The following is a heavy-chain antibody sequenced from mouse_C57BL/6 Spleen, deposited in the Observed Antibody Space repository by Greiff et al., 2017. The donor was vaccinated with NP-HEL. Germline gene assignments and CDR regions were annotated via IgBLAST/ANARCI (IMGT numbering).Heavy chain of an antibody. CDR2: ISYSGST. Sequence: EVQLQESGPGMVKPSQSLSLTCTVTGYSITSGYDWHWIRHFPGNKLEWMGYISYSGSTNYNPSLKSRISITHDTSKNHFFLKLNSVTTEDTATYYCARGGYYYEFAYWGQGTLVTVSA. V-gene: IGHV3-1*01. J-gene: IGHJ3*01. CDR3: ARGGYYYEFAY. D-gene: IGHD1-1*01. CDR1: GYSITSGYD.